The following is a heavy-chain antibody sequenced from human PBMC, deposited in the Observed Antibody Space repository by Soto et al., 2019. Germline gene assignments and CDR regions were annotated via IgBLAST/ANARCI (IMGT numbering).Heavy chain of an antibody. D-gene: IGHD2-21*01. CDR1: GFTFSSYG. CDR2: IWYDGSNE. Sequence: QVQLVESGGGVVQPGRSLRLSCAASGFTFSSYGMHWVRQAPGNGLEWVSFIWYDGSNEYYADSVKGRFTISRDNSKNTLYLQMNSLRAEDTAVYYCARDYELIDYYYTMDVWGQGTTVTVSS. V-gene: IGHV3-33*01. CDR3: ARDYELIDYYYTMDV. J-gene: IGHJ6*02.